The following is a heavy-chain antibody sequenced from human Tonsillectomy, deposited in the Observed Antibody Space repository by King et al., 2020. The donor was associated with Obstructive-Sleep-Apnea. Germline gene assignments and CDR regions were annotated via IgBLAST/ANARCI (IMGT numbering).Heavy chain of an antibody. CDR1: GFPFSNAW. D-gene: IGHD1-26*01. V-gene: IGHV3-15*01. CDR2: IKSKTAGGTT. CDR3: TETSGSYTDNYYFDY. J-gene: IGHJ4*02. Sequence: PLVQSGGGLVQPGGSLRLSCAASGFPFSNAWMSWVRQAPGKGLEWVGRIKSKTAGGTTDYAAPVKGRFTISRDDSNNTLYLQMNSLTTEDTAVYYCTETSGSYTDNYYFDYWGQGTLVTVSS.